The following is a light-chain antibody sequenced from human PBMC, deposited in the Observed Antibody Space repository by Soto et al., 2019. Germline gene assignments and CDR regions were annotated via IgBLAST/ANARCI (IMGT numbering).Light chain of an antibody. CDR3: AAWDDSLSGSDV. Sequence: QSVLTQPPSASGPPGQRVPISCSGSSSTIGSNYVYWYQQLPGTAPKLLIYKNNQRPSGVPDRFSGSKSVSSASLAISGLRSEDEADYYCAAWDDSLSGSDVFGTGTKLTVL. CDR1: SSTIGSNY. CDR2: KNN. J-gene: IGLJ1*01. V-gene: IGLV1-47*01.